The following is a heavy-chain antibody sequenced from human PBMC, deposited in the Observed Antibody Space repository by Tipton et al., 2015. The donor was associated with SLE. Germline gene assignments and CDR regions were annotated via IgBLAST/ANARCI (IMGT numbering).Heavy chain of an antibody. V-gene: IGHV4-4*07. CDR3: AREVRVPPLRFLEWLPRSGWFDP. D-gene: IGHD3-3*01. J-gene: IGHJ5*02. Sequence: TLSLTCTVSGGSISSYYWSWIRQPAGKGLEWIGRIYTSGSTNYNPSLKSRVTMSVDTSKNQFSLKLSSVTAADTAVYYCAREVRVPPLRFLEWLPRSGWFDPWGQGTLFTVSS. CDR2: IYTSGST. CDR1: GGSISSYY.